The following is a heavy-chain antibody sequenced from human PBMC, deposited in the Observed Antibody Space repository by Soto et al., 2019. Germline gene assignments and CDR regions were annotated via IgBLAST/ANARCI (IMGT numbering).Heavy chain of an antibody. V-gene: IGHV4-34*01. CDR2: INHSGST. J-gene: IGHJ2*01. CDR3: AREVPSRYFDL. Sequence: QVRLQQWGAGLLKPSETLPLTCAVYGGSFSDYYWSWIRQPPGKGLEWIGEINHSGSTNYNPSLKSRVTISVDTSKNQFSLKLNSVTAADTAVYYCAREVPSRYFDLWGRGTPVTVSS. CDR1: GGSFSDYY. D-gene: IGHD1-1*01.